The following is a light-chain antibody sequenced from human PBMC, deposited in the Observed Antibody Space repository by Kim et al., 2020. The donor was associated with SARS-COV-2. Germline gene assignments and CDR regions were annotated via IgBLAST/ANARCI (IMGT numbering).Light chain of an antibody. CDR3: SSFVDYNTPGI. J-gene: IGLJ2*01. V-gene: IGLV2-23*02. CDR2: DVN. CDR1: NSDVGSYNL. Sequence: QSITIASTGTNSDVGSYNLFSWYQHQPGKAPKLMISDVNRRPSGVSSRFSGSKSVNTASLTISGLQAEDEANYYCSSFVDYNTPGIFGGGTQLTVL.